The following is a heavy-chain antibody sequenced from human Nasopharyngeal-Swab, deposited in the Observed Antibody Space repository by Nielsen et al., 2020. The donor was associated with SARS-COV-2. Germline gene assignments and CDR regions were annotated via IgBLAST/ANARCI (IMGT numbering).Heavy chain of an antibody. CDR3: VKDLGTGVRFDP. CDR1: GFTFSSYA. CDR2: ISSNGGST. Sequence: GESLKISCLASGFTFSSYAMHWVRQAPGKGLEYVSAISSNGGSTYYADSVKGRFTISRDNSKNTLYLQMSSLRAEDTAVYYCVKDLGTGVRFDPWGQGTLVTVSS. V-gene: IGHV3-64D*06. D-gene: IGHD3-10*01. J-gene: IGHJ5*02.